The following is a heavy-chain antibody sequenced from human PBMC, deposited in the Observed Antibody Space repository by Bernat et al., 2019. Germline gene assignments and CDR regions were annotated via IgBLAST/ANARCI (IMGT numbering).Heavy chain of an antibody. CDR2: VSYDGRNK. V-gene: IGHV3-30*04. J-gene: IGHJ6*02. CDR3: VRDGAARYYCHGMDV. Sequence: VQLVESGGGVVQPGRSLRLSCVASGFTFSDYSLLWVRQAPGKGLGWVAVVSYDGRNKYYGDSMQDRLSISRDDSENTLYLKKDSLKSEDTAVYYGVRDGAARYYCHGMDVWGRGTTVTVSS. D-gene: IGHD6-25*01. CDR1: GFTFSDYS.